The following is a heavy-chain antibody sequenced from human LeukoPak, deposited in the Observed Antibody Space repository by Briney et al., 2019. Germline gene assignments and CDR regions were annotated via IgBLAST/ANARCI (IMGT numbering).Heavy chain of an antibody. J-gene: IGHJ5*02. CDR2: ISSSISYI. Sequence: GGSLRLSCAAYGFTFSSYSMNWVRQAPGKGLEWVSSISSSISYIYYADSVKGRFTISRDNAKNSLYLQMNSLRAEDTAVYYCARDRDYGDYSEFDPWGQGTLVTVSS. CDR3: ARDRDYGDYSEFDP. CDR1: GFTFSSYS. D-gene: IGHD4-17*01. V-gene: IGHV3-21*01.